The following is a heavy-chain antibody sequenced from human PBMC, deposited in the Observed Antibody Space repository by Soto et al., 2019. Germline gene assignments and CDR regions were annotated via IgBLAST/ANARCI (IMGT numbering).Heavy chain of an antibody. V-gene: IGHV1-3*01. CDR3: ARDIAFDI. CDR2: INAGNGNT. Sequence: TFTSSSIRWVRQAPGQRLEWMGWINAGNGNTKYSQKFQGRVTITRDTSASTAYMELSSLRSEDTAVYYCARDIAFDIWGQGTMVTVSS. CDR1: TFTSSS. J-gene: IGHJ3*02.